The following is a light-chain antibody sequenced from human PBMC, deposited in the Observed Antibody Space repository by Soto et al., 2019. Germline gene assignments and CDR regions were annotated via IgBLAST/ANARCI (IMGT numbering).Light chain of an antibody. V-gene: IGKV3-15*01. Sequence: EIVMTQSPATLSLSPGERATLSCRASQSVSSNLAWYQQKPGQAPRLLIYGASTRATGIPARFSGSGSGTGLSLTVSSLQSKDFAVYYFEHYNNWPRYTFGQGTKLEIK. CDR1: QSVSSN. CDR3: EHYNNWPRYT. CDR2: GAS. J-gene: IGKJ2*01.